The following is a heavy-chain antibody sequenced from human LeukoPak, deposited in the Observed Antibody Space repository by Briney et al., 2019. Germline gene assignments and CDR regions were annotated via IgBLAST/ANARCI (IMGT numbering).Heavy chain of an antibody. Sequence: PSETLSLTCTVSGGSISSYYWSWIRQPPGKGLEWIGEINHSGSTNYNPSLKSRVTISVDTSKNQFSLKLSSVTAADTAVYYCARGAQTYYDFWSGGTWFDPWGQGTLVTVSS. J-gene: IGHJ5*02. D-gene: IGHD3-3*01. CDR3: ARGAQTYYDFWSGGTWFDP. CDR1: GGSISSYY. CDR2: INHSGST. V-gene: IGHV4-34*01.